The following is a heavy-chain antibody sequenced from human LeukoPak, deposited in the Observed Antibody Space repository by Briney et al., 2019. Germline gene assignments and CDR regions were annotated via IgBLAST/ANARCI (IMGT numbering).Heavy chain of an antibody. CDR2: IIPIFGTA. CDR1: GGTFSSYA. D-gene: IGHD3-3*01. J-gene: IGHJ5*02. CDR3: ARDYDFWSGYLPRFDP. Sequence: GASVKVSCKASGGTFSSYAISWVRQAPGRGLEWMGGIIPIFGTANYAQKFQGRVTITADKSTSTAYMELSSLRSEDTAVYYCARDYDFWSGYLPRFDPWGQGTLVTVSS. V-gene: IGHV1-69*06.